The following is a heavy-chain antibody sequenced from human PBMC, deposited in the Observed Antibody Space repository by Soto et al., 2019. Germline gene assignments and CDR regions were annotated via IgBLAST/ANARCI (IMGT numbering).Heavy chain of an antibody. CDR1: GFTFGRYW. CDR2: IKDDGSDE. V-gene: IGHV3-7*03. J-gene: IGHJ6*02. Sequence: EVQLVESGGGLVQPGGSLRLSFPASGFTFGRYWMSWVRQAPGKGLEWVANIKDDGSDEYYVDSVKGRFTVSRDNAKNSLYLQLSGLRDEDTAVYYCARKQTTVTSLRTYYYGLDVWGQGTPVTVSS. CDR3: ARKQTTVTSLRTYYYGLDV. D-gene: IGHD4-4*01.